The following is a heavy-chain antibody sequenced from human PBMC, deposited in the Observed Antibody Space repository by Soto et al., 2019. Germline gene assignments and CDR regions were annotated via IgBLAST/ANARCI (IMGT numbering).Heavy chain of an antibody. J-gene: IGHJ4*02. CDR2: ISGSAGTT. D-gene: IGHD1-1*01. Sequence: EVQLLESGGGLVQPGGSLRLSCAASGFSIGGYAMNWVRQAPEKGLEWVSAISGSAGTTSYGDSVKGRFTVSRDNPNTSLYLQMNSLTASDRAGYCCAIYFGPGIGRFDDWGPGTLVSAPS. V-gene: IGHV3-23*01. CDR3: AIYFGPGIGRFDD. CDR1: GFSIGGYA.